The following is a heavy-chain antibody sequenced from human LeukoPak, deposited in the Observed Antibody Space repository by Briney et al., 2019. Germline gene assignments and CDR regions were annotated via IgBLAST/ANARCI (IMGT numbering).Heavy chain of an antibody. CDR2: TYYRSKWYN. V-gene: IGHV6-1*01. J-gene: IGHJ5*02. Sequence: SSQTLSLTSAISGDSVSSHNTAWNRVRQSPSRGLEWLGRTYYRSKWYNDYAVSVKSRLTIKPDTSNNQFSLQLNSVTPEDTAVYYCARDSDYYASGTYYRVGFDPWGQGTLVTVSS. CDR3: ARDSDYYASGTYYRVGFDP. D-gene: IGHD3-10*01. CDR1: GDSVSSHNTA.